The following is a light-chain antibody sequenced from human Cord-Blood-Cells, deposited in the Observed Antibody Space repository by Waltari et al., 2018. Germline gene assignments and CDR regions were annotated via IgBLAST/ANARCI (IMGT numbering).Light chain of an antibody. CDR2: GAS. CDR3: QQYNNWIT. V-gene: IGKV3-15*01. J-gene: IGKJ5*01. Sequence: EIVMTQSPATLSVSPGERATLSCRASQSVSSNLAWHQQKPGQAPRLLIYGASTRATGIPARFSGSGSGTEFTLTISSLQSEDFAVYYCQQYNNWITFGQGTRLEIK. CDR1: QSVSSN.